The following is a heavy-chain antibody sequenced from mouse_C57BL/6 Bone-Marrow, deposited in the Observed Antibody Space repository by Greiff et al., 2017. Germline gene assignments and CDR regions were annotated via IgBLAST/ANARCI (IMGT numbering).Heavy chain of an antibody. J-gene: IGHJ2*01. V-gene: IGHV14-4*01. Sequence: EVQLQQSGAELVRPGASVKLSCTASGFNIKDDYMHWVKQRPEQGLEWIGWIDPENGDTEYASKFQGKATITADTSSNTAYLQLSSLTSEDTAVXYCTTGNFDDWGQGTTLTVSS. CDR2: IDPENGDT. CDR3: TTGNFDD. CDR1: GFNIKDDY.